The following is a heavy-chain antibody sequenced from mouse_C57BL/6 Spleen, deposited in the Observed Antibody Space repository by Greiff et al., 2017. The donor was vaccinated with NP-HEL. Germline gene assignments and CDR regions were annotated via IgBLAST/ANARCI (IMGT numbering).Heavy chain of an antibody. V-gene: IGHV1-61*01. Sequence: QVQLQQPGAELVRPGSSVKLSCKASGYTFTSYWMAWVKQRPGQGLEWIGNIYPSDSETHYNQKFKDKATLTVDKSSSTAYMQLSSLTSEDSAVYYCALLSYSSGYGFAYWGQGTLVTVSA. CDR1: GYTFTSYW. CDR2: IYPSDSET. CDR3: ALLSYSSGYGFAY. D-gene: IGHD3-2*02. J-gene: IGHJ3*01.